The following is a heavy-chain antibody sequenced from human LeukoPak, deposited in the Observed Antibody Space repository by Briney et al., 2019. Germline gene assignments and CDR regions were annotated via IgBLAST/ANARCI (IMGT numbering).Heavy chain of an antibody. CDR3: ARKRTESGYDYVRRREYYFDY. J-gene: IGHJ4*02. CDR1: VCTFSSYA. V-gene: IGHV1-69*13. Sequence: SVKGSCKASVCTFSSYAISWVGQAPGQGLEWMGGIIPIFGTANYAQKFQGRITITADESTSTAYMELSSLRSEDTAVYYCARKRTESGYDYVRRREYYFDYWGQGTLVTVSS. CDR2: IIPIFGTA. D-gene: IGHD5-12*01.